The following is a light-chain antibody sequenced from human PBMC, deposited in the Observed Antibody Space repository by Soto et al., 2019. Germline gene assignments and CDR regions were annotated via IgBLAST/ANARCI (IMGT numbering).Light chain of an antibody. V-gene: IGLV2-23*01. CDR2: EGT. Sequence: QSALTQPASVSGSPGQSITISCTGTSRDVGSYNLVSWYQQHPGNAPKLIIYEGTKRPSGVSYRFSGSKSGNTASLTISGLQEEDEGDYHCCSFEGSSTYVFGTGTKVTVL. CDR3: CSFEGSSTYV. CDR1: SRDVGSYNL. J-gene: IGLJ1*01.